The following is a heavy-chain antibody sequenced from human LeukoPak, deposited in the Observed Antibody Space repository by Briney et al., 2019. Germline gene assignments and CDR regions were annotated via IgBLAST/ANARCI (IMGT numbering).Heavy chain of an antibody. Sequence: GGSLRLSCAASGFTFSNAWMSWVRQAPGKGLEWVAVISYDGSNKYYADSVKGRFTLSRDNSKNTLYLQMNSLRAEDTAVYYCARGTVGYSGYDLTGYWGQGTLVTVSS. CDR1: GFTFSNAW. CDR2: ISYDGSNK. CDR3: ARGTVGYSGYDLTGY. D-gene: IGHD5-12*01. J-gene: IGHJ4*02. V-gene: IGHV3-30*03.